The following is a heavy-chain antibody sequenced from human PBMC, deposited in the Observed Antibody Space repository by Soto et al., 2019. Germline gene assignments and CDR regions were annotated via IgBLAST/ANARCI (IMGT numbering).Heavy chain of an antibody. D-gene: IGHD5-12*01. J-gene: IGHJ4*02. CDR1: GFSFSDYY. CDR2: ISRGGGRI. Sequence: GGSLRLSCAASGFSFSDYYMTWIRQAPGQGLEWISGISRGGGRICYADSVKGRFTISRDNAKNSLYLEMNSLRSEDTALYYCAKDHDEDFGYDLDYFNYWGRGTLVTVSS. CDR3: AKDHDEDFGYDLDYFNY. V-gene: IGHV3-11*01.